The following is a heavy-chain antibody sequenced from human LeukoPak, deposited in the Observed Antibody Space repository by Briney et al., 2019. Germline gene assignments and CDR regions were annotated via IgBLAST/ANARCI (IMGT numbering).Heavy chain of an antibody. J-gene: IGHJ4*02. D-gene: IGHD2-15*01. CDR3: ARRYCSGGTCYFDY. Sequence: PGGSLRLSCAASGFTFSNYWMHWVRQAPGKGLVWVSRISSDESLTTYADSVKGRFTISSDNDKNTLYLQMNSLRAEDTAVYYCARRYCSGGTCYFDYWGQGTLVTVSS. V-gene: IGHV3-74*03. CDR1: GFTFSNYW. CDR2: ISSDESLT.